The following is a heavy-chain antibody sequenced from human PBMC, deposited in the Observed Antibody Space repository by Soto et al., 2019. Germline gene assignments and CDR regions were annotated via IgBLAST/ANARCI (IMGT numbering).Heavy chain of an antibody. CDR2: INPNSGGT. CDR1: GYTFTGNY. D-gene: IGHD6-6*01. CDR3: ARDGDSSSPFDI. J-gene: IGHJ3*02. Sequence: QVQLVQSGAEVKKPGASVKVSCKASGYTFTGNYMHWVRQAPGQGLEWMGWINPNSGGTNYAQKFQGRVTVTRDTSISTAYMEMSRLTTADTAVYYCARDGDSSSPFDIWGQGTMVTVAS. V-gene: IGHV1-2*02.